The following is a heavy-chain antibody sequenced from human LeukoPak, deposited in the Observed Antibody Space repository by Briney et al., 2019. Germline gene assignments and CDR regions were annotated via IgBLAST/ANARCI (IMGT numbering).Heavy chain of an antibody. J-gene: IGHJ3*02. V-gene: IGHV4-39*01. CDR3: ASPGKLWSGYLSRIRKDAFDI. D-gene: IGHD3-3*01. CDR2: IYYSGST. Sequence: PSETLSLTCTVSGGSISSSSYYWGWIRQPPGTGLEWIGSIYYSGSTYYNPSLKSRVTISVDTSKNQFSLKLSSVTAADTAVYYCASPGKLWSGYLSRIRKDAFDIWGQGTVVTVSS. CDR1: GGSISSSSYY.